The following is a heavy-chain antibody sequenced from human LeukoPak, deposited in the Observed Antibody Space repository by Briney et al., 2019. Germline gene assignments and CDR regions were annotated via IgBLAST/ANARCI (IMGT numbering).Heavy chain of an antibody. Sequence: GGSLRLSCAASGFTFSGYSMNWVRQAPGKGLEWVSSISSSSTYIYYADSVKGRFTISRDNAKNSLYLQMNSLRAEDTAVYYCARPARAYCGGDCPIDYWGQGTLVSVSS. CDR1: GFTFSGYS. D-gene: IGHD2-21*01. J-gene: IGHJ4*02. CDR3: ARPARAYCGGDCPIDY. V-gene: IGHV3-21*01. CDR2: ISSSSTYI.